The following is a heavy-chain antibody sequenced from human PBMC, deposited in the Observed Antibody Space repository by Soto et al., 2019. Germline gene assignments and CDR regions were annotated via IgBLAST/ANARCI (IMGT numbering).Heavy chain of an antibody. D-gene: IGHD2-15*01. CDR3: ARDIVVAGRSLNY. J-gene: IGHJ4*02. CDR1: GFTFGAYW. CDR2: IKGDGSEK. Sequence: EVQLVESGGGLVQPGGSLRLSCAASGFTFGAYWMTWVRQAPGKGLEWVANIKGDGSEKYFGDSVRGRFAISRDNAENSLYLQMHSLRAEDTAVYYCARDIVVAGRSLNYWGQGTLVTVSS. V-gene: IGHV3-7*01.